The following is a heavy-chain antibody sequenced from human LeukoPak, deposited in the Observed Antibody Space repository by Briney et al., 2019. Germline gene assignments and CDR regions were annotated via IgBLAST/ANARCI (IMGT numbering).Heavy chain of an antibody. Sequence: NSSETLSLTCTVSGGSISSYYWSWIRQPPGKGLEWIGYIFYSGSTNYNPSLKSRVTISVDTSKNQVSLKLRSVTAADTAVYYCARTNPSFDYWGQGTLVTVSS. J-gene: IGHJ4*02. V-gene: IGHV4-59*08. CDR1: GGSISSYY. CDR3: ARTNPSFDY. CDR2: IFYSGST.